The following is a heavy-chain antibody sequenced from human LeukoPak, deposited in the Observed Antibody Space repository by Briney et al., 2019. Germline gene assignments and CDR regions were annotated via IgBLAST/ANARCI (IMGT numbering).Heavy chain of an antibody. V-gene: IGHV5-51*01. CDR2: IYPGDSDT. Sequence: GESLKISCKASGYSFTNYWIGWVRQMPGKGLEWMGIIYPGDSDTRYSPSFQGQVTISADKSINTAYLQWSSLKASDTAMYYCARRVVNNRNWYFNLWGRGTLVTVSS. CDR3: ARRVVNNRNWYFNL. CDR1: GYSFTNYW. D-gene: IGHD4-23*01. J-gene: IGHJ2*01.